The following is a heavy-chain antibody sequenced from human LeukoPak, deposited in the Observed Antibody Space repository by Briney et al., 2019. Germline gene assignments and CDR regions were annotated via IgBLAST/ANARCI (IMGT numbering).Heavy chain of an antibody. J-gene: IGHJ4*02. CDR3: AGLTTVVKE. CDR2: ISGRDGST. CDR1: GFTFSDYA. V-gene: IGHV3-23*01. Sequence: GQSLRLSCAASGFTFSDYALSWVRQAPGKGLEWVSAISGRDGSTNYADSVKGRFTISRDNSKNTLYLQMNSLRAEDTAVYYCAGLTTVVKEWGQGTLVTVSS. D-gene: IGHD4-23*01.